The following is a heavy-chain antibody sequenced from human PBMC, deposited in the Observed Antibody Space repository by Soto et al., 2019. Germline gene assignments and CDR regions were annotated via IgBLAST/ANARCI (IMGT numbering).Heavy chain of an antibody. CDR1: GYTFTSYA. CDR2: ISAYNGNT. CDR3: ARDAAAGLNDY. V-gene: IGHV1-18*01. D-gene: IGHD6-13*01. Sequence: QVQLVQSGAEVKKPGASVKVSCKASGYTFTSYAISWVRQAPGQGLEWMGWISAYNGNTNYAQKLQGRGTMTTDTYTSTAYMELRSIRSDDPAVDYCARDAAAGLNDYWGQGTLVTVSS. J-gene: IGHJ4*02.